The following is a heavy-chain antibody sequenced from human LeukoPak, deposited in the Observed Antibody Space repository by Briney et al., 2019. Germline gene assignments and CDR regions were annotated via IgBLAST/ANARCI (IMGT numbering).Heavy chain of an antibody. CDR1: GFTFGGYW. D-gene: IGHD3-3*01. CDR3: AAGGGWDPSFGVVTHIDA. Sequence: GGSLRLSCVTSGFTFGGYWMHWVRQGPEKGLELVSRIDNDGHGIIYADSVKGRFTTSRDNVKNTLYLQMNSLRVGDTAVYYCAAGGGWDPSFGVVTHIDAWGKGTTVVVS. CDR2: IDNDGHGI. V-gene: IGHV3-74*01. J-gene: IGHJ6*03.